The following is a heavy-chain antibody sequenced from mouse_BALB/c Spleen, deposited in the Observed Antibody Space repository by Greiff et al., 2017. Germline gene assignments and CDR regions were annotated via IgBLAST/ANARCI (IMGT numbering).Heavy chain of an antibody. CDR2: ISYDGSN. Sequence: EVHLVESGPGLVKPSQSLSLTCSVTGYSITSGYYWNWIRQFPGNKLEWMGYISYDGSNNYNPSLKNRISITRDTSKNQFFLKLNSVTTEDTATYYCARGGYPYWYFDVWGAGTTVTVSS. J-gene: IGHJ1*01. D-gene: IGHD2-2*01. CDR1: GYSITSGYY. CDR3: ARGGYPYWYFDV. V-gene: IGHV3-6*02.